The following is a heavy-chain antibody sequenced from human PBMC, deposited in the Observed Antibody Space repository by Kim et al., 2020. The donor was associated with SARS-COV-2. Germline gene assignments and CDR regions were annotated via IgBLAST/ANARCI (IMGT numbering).Heavy chain of an antibody. J-gene: IGHJ3*01. Sequence: GGSLRLSCAASGFTFTSYAMNWVRQAPGEGLEWVSIINSSSSYAYYADSVKGRFTISRDNSKKTLYLQMNNLRAEDTAVYYCAKVPTQNYGADA. D-gene: IGHD4-17*01. V-gene: IGHV3-23*01. CDR1: GFTFTSYA. CDR2: INSSSSYA. CDR3: AKVPTQNYGADA.